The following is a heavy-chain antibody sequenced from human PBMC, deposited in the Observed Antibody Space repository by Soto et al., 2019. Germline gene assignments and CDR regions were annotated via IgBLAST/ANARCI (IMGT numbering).Heavy chain of an antibody. CDR3: AGGGGLGVAGSAAFDM. CDR1: GYPVTAYY. Sequence: QLHLVQSGAVVKKPGASVTVSCSASGYPVTAYYMHWVRQAPGRGLEWMGGINPATGAAKYTQTFQGRGTMTRDTSTSTVFMELSGLTSEDTAVFYCAGGGGLGVAGSAAFDMWGQGTLVTVSS. J-gene: IGHJ3*02. CDR2: INPATGAA. V-gene: IGHV1-2*02. D-gene: IGHD3-3*01.